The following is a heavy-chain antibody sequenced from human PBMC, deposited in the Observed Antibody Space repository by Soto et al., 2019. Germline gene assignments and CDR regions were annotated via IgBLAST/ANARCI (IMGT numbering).Heavy chain of an antibody. D-gene: IGHD4-17*01. CDR2: IYYSGST. V-gene: IGHV4-59*08. J-gene: IGHJ4*02. CDR3: ARAPTVSDEPYFDY. Sequence: SETLSLTCTVSGGSISSYYWSWIRQPPGKGLEWIGYIYYSGSTNYNPSLKSRVTISVDTSKNQFSLKLSSVTAADTAVYYCARAPTVSDEPYFDYWGQGTLVTVSS. CDR1: GGSISSYY.